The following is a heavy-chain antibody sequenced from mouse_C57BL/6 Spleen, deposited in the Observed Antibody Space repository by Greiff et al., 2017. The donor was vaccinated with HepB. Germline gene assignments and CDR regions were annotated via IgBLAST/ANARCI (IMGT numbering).Heavy chain of an antibody. J-gene: IGHJ2*01. Sequence: EVKLMESGPGLVKPSQSLSLTCSVTGYSITSGYYWNWIRQFPGNKLEWMGYISYDGSNNYNPSLKNRISITRDTSKNQFFLKLNSVTTEDTATYYCARGTTTDLGYWGQGTTLTVSS. CDR2: ISYDGSN. D-gene: IGHD1-1*01. CDR3: ARGTTTDLGY. V-gene: IGHV3-6*01. CDR1: GYSITSGYY.